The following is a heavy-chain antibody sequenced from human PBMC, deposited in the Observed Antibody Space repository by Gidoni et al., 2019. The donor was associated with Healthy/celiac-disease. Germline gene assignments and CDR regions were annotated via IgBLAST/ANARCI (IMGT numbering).Heavy chain of an antibody. J-gene: IGHJ3*02. CDR3: TRWDIVVVVAATAGAFDI. V-gene: IGHV3-49*03. D-gene: IGHD2-15*01. CDR1: GFTFGDYA. CDR2: IRSKAYGGTT. Sequence: EVQLVESGGGLVQPGRSLRLSCTASGFTFGDYAMSWFRQAPGKGLEWVGFIRSKAYGGTTEYAASVKGRFTISRDDSKSIAYLQMNSLKTEDTAVYYCTRWDIVVVVAATAGAFDIWGQGTMVTVSS.